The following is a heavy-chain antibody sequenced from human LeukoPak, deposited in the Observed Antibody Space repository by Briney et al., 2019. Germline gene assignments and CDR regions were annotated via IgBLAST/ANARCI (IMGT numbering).Heavy chain of an antibody. CDR3: ARNSHSNGMDV. D-gene: IGHD2-15*01. J-gene: IGHJ6*02. Sequence: GESLRISCQGSGYTFTTYWIGWVRQMPGEGLEWMGIIYPGDSDTTYSPPFQGQVTFSADKSISTAYLQWRSLKASDTAMYYCARNSHSNGMDVWGQGTTVTVSS. CDR1: GYTFTTYW. V-gene: IGHV5-51*01. CDR2: IYPGDSDT.